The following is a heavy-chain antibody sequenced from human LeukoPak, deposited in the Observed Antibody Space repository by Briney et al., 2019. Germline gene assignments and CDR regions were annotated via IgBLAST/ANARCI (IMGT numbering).Heavy chain of an antibody. CDR2: IYYSGST. J-gene: IGHJ4*02. D-gene: IGHD4-17*01. Sequence: SETLSLTCTVSGGSISSSSYYWGWIRQPPGKGLEWIGSIYYSGSTYYNPSLKSRVTISVDTSKNQFSLKLSSVTAADTAVYYCARLGTVTTYWGQGTLVTVSS. V-gene: IGHV4-39*01. CDR3: ARLGTVTTY. CDR1: GGSISSSSYY.